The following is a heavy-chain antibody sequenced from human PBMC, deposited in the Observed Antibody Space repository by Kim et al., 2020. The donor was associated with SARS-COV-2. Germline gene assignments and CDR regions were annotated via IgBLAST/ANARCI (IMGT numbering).Heavy chain of an antibody. J-gene: IGHJ6*02. D-gene: IGHD3-10*01. V-gene: IGHV1-58*01. CDR1: GFTFTSSA. Sequence: SVKVSCKASGFTFTSSAVQWVRQARGQRLEWIGWIVVGSGNTNYAQKFQERDTITRDMSTSTAYMELSSLRSEDTAVYYCAADRKDGSGSNYYYGMDVWGQGTTVTVSS. CDR2: IVVGSGNT. CDR3: AADRKDGSGSNYYYGMDV.